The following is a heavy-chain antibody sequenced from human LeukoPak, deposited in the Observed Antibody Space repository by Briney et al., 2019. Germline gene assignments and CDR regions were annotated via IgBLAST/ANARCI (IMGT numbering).Heavy chain of an antibody. J-gene: IGHJ5*02. CDR1: GGTFSSYA. CDR3: ASALIWFGEFANWFDP. D-gene: IGHD3-10*01. V-gene: IGHV1-69*05. Sequence: ASVKVSCKASGGTFSSYAISWVRQAPGQGLEWMGGIIPIFGTANYAQKFQGRVTMTRDTSTSTVYMELSSLRSEDTAVYYCASALIWFGEFANWFDPWGQGTLVTVSS. CDR2: IIPIFGTA.